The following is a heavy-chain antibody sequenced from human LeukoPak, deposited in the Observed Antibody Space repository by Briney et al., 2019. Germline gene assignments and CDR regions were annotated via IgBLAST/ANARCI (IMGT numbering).Heavy chain of an antibody. CDR3: ARGAGWYGS. J-gene: IGHJ5*01. CDR2: VHHTGTT. CDR1: GASISPDY. Sequence: SETLSLTCTVSGASISPDYWSWLRQPPGKGLEWIGYVHHTGTTRYNPSLNSRVTISVDTSQNQLSLRLRSVTATDTAVYYCARGAGWYGSWGQGTLVAVSS. V-gene: IGHV4-59*01.